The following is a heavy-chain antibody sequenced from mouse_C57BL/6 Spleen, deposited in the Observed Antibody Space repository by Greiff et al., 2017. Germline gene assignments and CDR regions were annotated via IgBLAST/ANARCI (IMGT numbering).Heavy chain of an antibody. CDR3: ASYDYDGTPFAY. J-gene: IGHJ3*01. D-gene: IGHD2-4*01. CDR2: IDPSDSET. CDR1: GYTFTSYW. Sequence: QVRLQQPGAELVRPGSSVKLSCKASGYTFTSYWMHWVKQRPIQGLEWIGNIDPSDSETHYNQKFKDKATLTVDKSSSTAYMQLSSLTSEDSAVYYCASYDYDGTPFAYWGQGTLVTVSA. V-gene: IGHV1-52*01.